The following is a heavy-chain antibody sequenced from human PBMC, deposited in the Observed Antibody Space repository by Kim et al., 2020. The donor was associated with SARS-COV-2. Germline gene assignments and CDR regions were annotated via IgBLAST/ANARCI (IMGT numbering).Heavy chain of an antibody. J-gene: IGHJ4*02. CDR3: ARVGSIAFNY. V-gene: IGHV1-18*01. D-gene: IGHD6-6*01. CDR2: NT. Sequence: NTNYAQKLQGRVTMTTDTSTSTAYMELRSLRSDDTAVYYCARVGSIAFNYWGQGTLVTVSS.